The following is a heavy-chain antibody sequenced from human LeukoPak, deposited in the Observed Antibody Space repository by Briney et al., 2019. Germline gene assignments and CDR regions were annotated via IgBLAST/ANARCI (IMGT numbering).Heavy chain of an antibody. CDR1: GYTFTGYY. CDR2: INPNSGGT. D-gene: IGHD2-15*01. CDR3: ARCPADGGTIRNWFDP. Sequence: GASVNVSCKASGYTFTGYYMHWVRQAPGQGLEWMGRINPNSGGTNYAQKFQGRVTMTRDTSISTAYMELSRLRSDDTAVYYCARCPADGGTIRNWFDPWGQGTLVTVSS. J-gene: IGHJ5*02. V-gene: IGHV1-2*06.